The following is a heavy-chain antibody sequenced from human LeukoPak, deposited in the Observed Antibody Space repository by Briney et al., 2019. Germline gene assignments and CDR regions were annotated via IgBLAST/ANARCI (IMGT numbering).Heavy chain of an antibody. CDR3: ARGLTYYYDSSGFLGY. Sequence: QSGGSRRLSCAASGFTFSSYWMHWVRQAPGKGLVWVSRINSDGISTSYADSVKGRFTISRDNAKNTLYLQMNSLRGEDTPVYFCARGLTYYYDSSGFLGYWGQGTLVTVSS. V-gene: IGHV3-74*01. D-gene: IGHD3-22*01. CDR2: INSDGIST. J-gene: IGHJ4*02. CDR1: GFTFSSYW.